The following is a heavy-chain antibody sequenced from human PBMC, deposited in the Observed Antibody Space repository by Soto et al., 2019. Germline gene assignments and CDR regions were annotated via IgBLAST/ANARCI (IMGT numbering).Heavy chain of an antibody. J-gene: IGHJ4*02. CDR1: GGSISSGDYY. D-gene: IGHD2-15*01. CDR2: IYYSGST. CDR3: ARLSPSGYFDY. V-gene: IGHV4-30-4*01. Sequence: KTSETLSLTCTVSGGSISSGDYYWSWIRQPPGKGLEWIGYIYYSGSTYYNPSLKSRVTISVDTSKNQFSLKLSSVTAADTAVYYCARLSPSGYFDYWGQGTLVTVSS.